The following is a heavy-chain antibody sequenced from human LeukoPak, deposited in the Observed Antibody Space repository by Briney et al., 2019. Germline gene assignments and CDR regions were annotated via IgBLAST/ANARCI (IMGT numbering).Heavy chain of an antibody. V-gene: IGHV3-48*01. Sequence: RLPCAASGHTYSRYSMHCVRHAPGLGLLLVSYISSSSSTIYYADSVKGRFTISRDNSKNTLYLQMNSLRAEDTAVYYCAKEGRVSGSYFDYWGQGTLVTVSS. J-gene: IGHJ4*02. CDR3: AKEGRVSGSYFDY. CDR1: GHTYSRYS. CDR2: ISSSSSTI. D-gene: IGHD1-26*01.